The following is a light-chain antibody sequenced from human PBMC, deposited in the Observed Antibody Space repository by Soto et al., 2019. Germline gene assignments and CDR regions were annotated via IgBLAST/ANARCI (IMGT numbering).Light chain of an antibody. CDR3: QQYGSSPNT. Sequence: EIVLTQSPGTLSLSPGERATLSCRASQSVSSSYLAWYQQKPGQAPRLLIYGASSRAPGIPDRFSGSGSGTDVTLTISRLEPEDFAVYYCQQYGSSPNTFGQGTKLEIK. J-gene: IGKJ2*01. CDR1: QSVSSSY. CDR2: GAS. V-gene: IGKV3-20*01.